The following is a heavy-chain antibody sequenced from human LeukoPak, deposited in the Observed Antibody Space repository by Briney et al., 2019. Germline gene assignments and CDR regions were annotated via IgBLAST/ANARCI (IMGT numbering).Heavy chain of an antibody. CDR1: GGSISSSYW. Sequence: ETLSLTCAVSGGSISSSYWMSWVRQTPGKGLEWVANIKQEGSARYYVDSVTGRFTIPRDNAMNSLYLQMNSLRVEDTAVYYCARDPGIAAAGTVGYFDSWGQGILVTVSS. D-gene: IGHD6-13*01. J-gene: IGHJ4*02. CDR3: ARDPGIAAAGTVGYFDS. CDR2: IKQEGSAR. V-gene: IGHV3-7*01.